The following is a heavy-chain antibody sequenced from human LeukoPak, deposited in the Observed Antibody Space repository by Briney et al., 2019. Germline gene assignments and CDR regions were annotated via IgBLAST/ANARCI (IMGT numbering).Heavy chain of an antibody. CDR2: ISDDAAVT. CDR3: AKVGYCSSNCFRTHDY. Sequence: PGGSVRLSCVASGFSFSVSVMSWVRQAPRKGLEWVSAISDDAAVTYYAASVRGRFTISRDNSRNTVYLQMNSLRAEDTATYYCAKVGYCSSNCFRTHDYWGQGALVTVSS. J-gene: IGHJ4*02. V-gene: IGHV3-23*01. D-gene: IGHD2-2*01. CDR1: GFSFSVSV.